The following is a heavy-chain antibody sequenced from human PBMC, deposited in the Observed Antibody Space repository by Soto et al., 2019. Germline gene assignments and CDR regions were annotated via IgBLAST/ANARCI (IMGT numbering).Heavy chain of an antibody. CDR3: AGGNIRGVQAGMRSGNSFER. D-gene: IGHD2-2*01. V-gene: IGHV4-31*03. Sequence: SETLSLTCTVSGGSISSGGYYWSLIRQHPGKGLEWIGYIYYSGSTYYNPSLKSRVTISVDTSKDQFSLKLSSVTAADTAVYYCAGGNIRGVQAGMRSGNSFERWGQGTIVTV. J-gene: IGHJ5*02. CDR1: GGSISSGGYY. CDR2: IYYSGST.